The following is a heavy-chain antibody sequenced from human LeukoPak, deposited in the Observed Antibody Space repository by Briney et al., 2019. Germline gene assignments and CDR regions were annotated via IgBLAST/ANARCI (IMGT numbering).Heavy chain of an antibody. CDR1: GGPFSGYY. J-gene: IGHJ4*02. Sequence: SETLSLTCAVYGGPFSGYYWSWIRQPPGKGLEWIGEINHSGSTNYNPSLKSRVTISVDTSKNQFSLKLSSVTAADTAVYYCAIIVGATTFVAYWGQGTLVTVSS. V-gene: IGHV4-34*01. D-gene: IGHD1-26*01. CDR2: INHSGST. CDR3: AIIVGATTFVAY.